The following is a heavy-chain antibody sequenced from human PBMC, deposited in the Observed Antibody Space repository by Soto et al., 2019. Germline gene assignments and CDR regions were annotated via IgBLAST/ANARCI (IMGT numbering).Heavy chain of an antibody. V-gene: IGHV4-59*01. CDR2: IYYSGST. D-gene: IGHD6-13*01. Sequence: QVQLQESGPGLVKPSETLSLTCTVSGGSISSYYWSWIRQPPGKGLEWIGYIYYSGSTNYNPSPKSRVTISVDTSKNQFSLELSSVTAADTAVYYCASSSTYSTPCYYGMDVWGQGTTVTVSS. J-gene: IGHJ6*02. CDR1: GGSISSYY. CDR3: ASSSTYSTPCYYGMDV.